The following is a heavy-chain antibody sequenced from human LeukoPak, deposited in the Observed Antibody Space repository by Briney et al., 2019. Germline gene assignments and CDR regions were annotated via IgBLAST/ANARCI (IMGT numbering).Heavy chain of an antibody. J-gene: IGHJ6*03. CDR3: ARGRATPSRLFFDYYFMDV. V-gene: IGHV4-34*01. D-gene: IGHD4-23*01. CDR2: INQVEKT. CDR1: GGSLTGYP. Sequence: ASETLSLTCAVHGGSLTGYPWAWVRQSPGEGLEWIGEINQVEKTIYSPSLESRVSISLEASRNQFFLQLTSVAAADTAMYYCARGRATPSRLFFDYYFMDVWGPGTPVTVSS.